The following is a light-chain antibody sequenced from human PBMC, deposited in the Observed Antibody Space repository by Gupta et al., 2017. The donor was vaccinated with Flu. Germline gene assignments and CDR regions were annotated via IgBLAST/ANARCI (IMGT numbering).Light chain of an antibody. V-gene: IGLV2-8*01. CDR2: EVS. CDR3: SSYAGINTLL. J-gene: IGLJ2*01. Sequence: QSALTQPPSASGSPGPSVTISCSGISSDIGDYNRVSWYQHHPGKAPKLMIYEVSKRPSGVPERFSGSKSGNTASLTVSGLQAEDDADYYCSSYAGINTLLFGGGTKLTVL. CDR1: SSDIGDYNR.